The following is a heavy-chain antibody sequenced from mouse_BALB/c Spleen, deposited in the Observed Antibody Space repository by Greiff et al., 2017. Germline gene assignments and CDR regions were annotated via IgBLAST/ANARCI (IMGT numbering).Heavy chain of an antibody. V-gene: IGHV1-69*01. CDR3: ARTYDYDYFDY. CDR2: IDTSDSYT. J-gene: IGHJ2*01. D-gene: IGHD2-4*01. Sequence: VQLQQPGAELVMPGASVKMSCKASGYTFTDYWMHWVKQRPGQGLEWIGAIDTSDSYTSYNQKFKGKATLTVDESSSTAYMQLSSLTSEDSAVYYCARTYDYDYFDYWGQGTTLTVSS. CDR1: GYTFTDYW.